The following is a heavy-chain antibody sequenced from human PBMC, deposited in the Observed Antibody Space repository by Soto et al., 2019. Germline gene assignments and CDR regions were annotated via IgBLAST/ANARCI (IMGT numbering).Heavy chain of an antibody. CDR3: ARVTFTPNWFDS. J-gene: IGHJ5*01. D-gene: IGHD3-3*02. Sequence: SETLSLTCTVSGDSISSPDYYWSWIRQAPGKGLELIGYVYYRGSIYYTPSFESRVSISIDTSKNQFSLKLTSVTAADSAVYFCARVTFTPNWFDSWGQGILVTVSS. CDR2: VYYRGSI. CDR1: GDSISSPDYY. V-gene: IGHV4-30-4*01.